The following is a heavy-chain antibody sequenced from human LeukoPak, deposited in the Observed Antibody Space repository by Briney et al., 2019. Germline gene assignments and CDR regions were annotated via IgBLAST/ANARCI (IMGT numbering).Heavy chain of an antibody. D-gene: IGHD3-3*01. V-gene: IGHV4-34*01. CDR2: INHSGST. CDR3: ARAGYYDFWSGYLNWFDP. J-gene: IGHJ5*02. Sequence: ESSETLSLTCAVYGGSFSGYYWSWIRQPPGKGLEWIGEINHSGSTNYNPSLKSRVTISVDTSKYQFSLKLSSVTAADTAVYYCARAGYYDFWSGYLNWFDPWGQGTLVTVSS. CDR1: GGSFSGYY.